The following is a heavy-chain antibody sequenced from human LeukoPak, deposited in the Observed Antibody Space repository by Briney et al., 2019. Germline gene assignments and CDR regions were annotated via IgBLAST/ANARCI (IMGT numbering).Heavy chain of an antibody. CDR1: GGSFSGYY. CDR3: ARESSGYSSGLIDY. Sequence: SETLSLTCAVYGGSFSGYYWSWIRQPPGKGLEWIGEISHSGSTNYNPSLKSRVTISVDTSKNQFSLKLSSVTAADTAVYYCARESSGYSSGLIDYWGQGTLVTVSS. J-gene: IGHJ4*02. CDR2: ISHSGST. D-gene: IGHD6-19*01. V-gene: IGHV4-34*01.